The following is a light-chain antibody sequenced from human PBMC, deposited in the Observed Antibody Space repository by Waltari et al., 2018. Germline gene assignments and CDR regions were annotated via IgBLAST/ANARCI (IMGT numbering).Light chain of an antibody. CDR1: SSDVGRYNF. V-gene: IGLV2-23*01. Sequence: QSALTQPASVSGSPGQSITIPCTGTSSDVGRYNFVSWYQQHPGNAPKLMIYEATKRPSGVSDRFSGSKSGNTASLTISGLQAEDEADYYCCSYAGSNTWVFGGGTKVTVL. J-gene: IGLJ3*02. CDR3: CSYAGSNTWV. CDR2: EAT.